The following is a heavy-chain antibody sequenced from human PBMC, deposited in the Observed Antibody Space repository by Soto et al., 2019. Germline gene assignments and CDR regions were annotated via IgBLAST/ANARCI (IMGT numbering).Heavy chain of an antibody. CDR3: ARYGLSTVLPHRWYNWFDT. CDR1: GGSVNGYY. D-gene: IGHD4-4*01. J-gene: IGHJ5*02. CDR2: IYYSGSS. Sequence: SETLSLTCAVYGGSVNGYYWSGIRQPPGKGLEWIGYIYYSGSSNYNPSLKSRVTISVDKSKNQFSLKLSSVTAADTAVYYCARYGLSTVLPHRWYNWFDTCGQGTPVTVSS. V-gene: IGHV4-59*02.